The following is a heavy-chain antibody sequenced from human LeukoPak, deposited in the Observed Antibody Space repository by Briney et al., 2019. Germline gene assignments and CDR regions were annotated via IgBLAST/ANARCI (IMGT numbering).Heavy chain of an antibody. D-gene: IGHD3-9*01. CDR1: GFTLSDHG. CDR3: ARDEAGIRYFDWLLDY. Sequence: HPGKSLRLSCAVSGFTLSDHGMHWVRQAPGKGLEWLAVISKDGSNKYYADSVKGRFTISRDIYTGTLFLQMNSLRAEDTAVYYCARDEAGIRYFDWLLDYWGQGILVTVSS. CDR2: ISKDGSNK. J-gene: IGHJ4*02. V-gene: IGHV3-30*03.